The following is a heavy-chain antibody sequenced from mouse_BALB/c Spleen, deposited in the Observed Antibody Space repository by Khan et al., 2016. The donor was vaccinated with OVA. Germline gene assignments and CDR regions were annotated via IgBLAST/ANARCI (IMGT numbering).Heavy chain of an antibody. CDR3: ARIYEYGEGFAY. CDR1: GFSLTSYG. V-gene: IGHV2-2*02. D-gene: IGHD2-4*01. CDR2: IWSGGTT. Sequence: QVQLKQSGPGLIQPSQSLSITCTVSGFSLTSYGVHWVRQSPGKGLEWLGVIWSGGTTYYNVAFISRLTISKNSSKSQIFHKMNNLQANDTAFYCCARIYEYGEGFAYWGQGTLVTVSA. J-gene: IGHJ3*01.